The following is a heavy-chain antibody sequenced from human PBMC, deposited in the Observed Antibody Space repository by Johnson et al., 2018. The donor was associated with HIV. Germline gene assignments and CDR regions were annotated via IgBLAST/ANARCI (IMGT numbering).Heavy chain of an antibody. CDR2: IVYDGSKK. CDR1: RFTFSRNA. CDR3: AKGSGSGWLRDAFDI. J-gene: IGHJ3*02. D-gene: IGHD6-19*01. Sequence: VLLVKSRGGVVQPEGSLRRSGSTSRFTFSRNAMHWVRQAPGKGLEWVAFIVYDGSKKYYADSVKGRFTISRDNSKNTLYLEMNSLRAEDTAVYYCAKGSGSGWLRDAFDIWGQGTMVTVSS. V-gene: IGHV3-30*02.